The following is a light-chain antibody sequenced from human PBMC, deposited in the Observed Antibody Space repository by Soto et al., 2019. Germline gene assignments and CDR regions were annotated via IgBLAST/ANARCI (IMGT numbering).Light chain of an antibody. CDR3: QQSANWPPIT. CDR1: QRVNSY. Sequence: EIVLTQSPATLSLSPGERATLSCRAGQRVNSYLAWSQQSPGQAPRLLIYDASNRATGVPARFGGSGSGTDFTLTISGLEPEDFAIYYCQQSANWPPITFGQGTRLEIK. V-gene: IGKV3-11*01. J-gene: IGKJ5*01. CDR2: DAS.